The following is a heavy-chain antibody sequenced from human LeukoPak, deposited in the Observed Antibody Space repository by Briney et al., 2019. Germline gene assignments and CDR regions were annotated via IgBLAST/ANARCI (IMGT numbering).Heavy chain of an antibody. CDR1: GGSISSSNW. J-gene: IGHJ6*04. CDR2: IYHSGST. Sequence: SETLSLTCAVSGGSISSSNWWSWVRQPPGKGLEWIGEIYHSGSTNYNPPLKSRVTISVDKSKNQFSLKLSSVTAADTAVYYCARGDSSSWYYYYGMDVWGKGTTVTVSS. V-gene: IGHV4-4*02. CDR3: ARGDSSSWYYYYGMDV. D-gene: IGHD6-13*01.